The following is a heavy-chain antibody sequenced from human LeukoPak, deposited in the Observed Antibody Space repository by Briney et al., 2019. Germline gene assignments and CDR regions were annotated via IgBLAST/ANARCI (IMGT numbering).Heavy chain of an antibody. CDR3: TASGDLFAW. Sequence: GGSLRLSCTTSGFTFADYGMSWVRQAPGKGLEWVGIIRTKADGGTTEYAVSVKDRFIISRDESKSIAYLQMSSLKTEDTAVYYCTASGDLFAWWGQGTLVTVSS. J-gene: IGHJ4*02. D-gene: IGHD3-9*01. V-gene: IGHV3-49*04. CDR1: GFTFADYG. CDR2: IRTKADGGTT.